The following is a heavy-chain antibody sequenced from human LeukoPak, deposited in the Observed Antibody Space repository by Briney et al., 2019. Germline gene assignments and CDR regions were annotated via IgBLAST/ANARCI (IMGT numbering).Heavy chain of an antibody. CDR2: IYYSGST. J-gene: IGHJ4*02. D-gene: IGHD4-17*01. Sequence: PSETLSLTCTVSGGSISSSSYYWGWIRQPPGKGLEWIGSIYYSGSTYYNPSLKSRVTISLDTSKNHFSLKLNSVTAADTAVYYCARGRVRSTVIYYFDYWGQGTLVTVSS. V-gene: IGHV4-39*07. CDR3: ARGRVRSTVIYYFDY. CDR1: GGSISSSSYY.